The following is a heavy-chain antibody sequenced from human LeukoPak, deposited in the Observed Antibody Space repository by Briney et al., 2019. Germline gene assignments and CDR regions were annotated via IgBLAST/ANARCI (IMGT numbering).Heavy chain of an antibody. V-gene: IGHV4-30-2*01. CDR3: ARETYSGQGGFDY. Sequence: PSETLSLTCAVSGGSISSGAYSWSWIRQPPGKGLEWIGSFYHTGSTHYNPSLKSRVTISVDRSKNQFSLKLNSVTAADTAVYYCARETYSGQGGFDYWGQGTLVTVSS. D-gene: IGHD5-12*01. CDR2: FYHTGST. CDR1: GGSISSGAYS. J-gene: IGHJ4*02.